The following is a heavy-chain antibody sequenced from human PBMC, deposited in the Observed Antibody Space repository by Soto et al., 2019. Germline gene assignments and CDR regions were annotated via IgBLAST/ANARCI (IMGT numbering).Heavy chain of an antibody. Sequence: SCKASGYTFTSYGISWVRQAPGKGLEWVANIKQDGSEKYYVDSVKGRFTISRDNAKNSLYLQMNSLRAEDTAVYYCASGIVVVPAAIPFGAPTHTYGMDVWGQGTTVPVSS. V-gene: IGHV3-7*01. D-gene: IGHD2-2*02. J-gene: IGHJ6*02. CDR1: GYTFTSYG. CDR2: IKQDGSEK. CDR3: ASGIVVVPAAIPFGAPTHTYGMDV.